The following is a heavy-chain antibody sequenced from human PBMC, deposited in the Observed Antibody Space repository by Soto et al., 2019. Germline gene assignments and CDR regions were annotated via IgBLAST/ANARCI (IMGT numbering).Heavy chain of an antibody. CDR1: GYTFTSYG. CDR3: ARWQYYDSSAAFDI. J-gene: IGHJ3*02. D-gene: IGHD3-22*01. Sequence: QVQLVQSGAEVKKPGASVKVSCKASGYTFTSYGISWVRQAPGQGLEWMGWISAYNDNTNYAQKVQGRATMTTDTSTSTAYMELRSLRSDDTAVYYCARWQYYDSSAAFDIWGQGTMVTVSS. V-gene: IGHV1-18*01. CDR2: ISAYNDNT.